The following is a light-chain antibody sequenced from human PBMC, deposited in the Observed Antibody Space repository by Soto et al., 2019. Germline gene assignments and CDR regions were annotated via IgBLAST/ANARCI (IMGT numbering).Light chain of an antibody. CDR3: LQANSFPFS. CDR2: AAS. J-gene: IGKJ3*01. V-gene: IGKV1-12*01. CDR1: QGISSW. Sequence: DIQMTQSPSSVSASVGDRVTITCRASQGISSWLAWYQQKPGKAPKLLIYAASSLQSEVPSRFSGSGSGTDLSLTIRSLQPVDFGTCYCLQANSFPFSFGPGPKVYIK.